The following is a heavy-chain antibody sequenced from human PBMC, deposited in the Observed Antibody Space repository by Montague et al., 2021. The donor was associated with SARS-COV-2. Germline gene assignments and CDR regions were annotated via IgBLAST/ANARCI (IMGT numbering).Heavy chain of an antibody. D-gene: IGHD2-8*01. CDR1: GFTFSSYE. CDR2: LSSSGSTI. CDR3: ASRAPTRIVLVVYAIGGYFDY. Sequence: SRRLSCPASGFTFSSYEMNWVRQAPGKGLEWVSYLSSSGSTIYYADSVKGRFTISRDNAKNSLYLQMNSLRAEDTAVYYCASRAPTRIVLVVYAIGGYFDYWGQGALVTVSS. V-gene: IGHV3-48*03. J-gene: IGHJ4*02.